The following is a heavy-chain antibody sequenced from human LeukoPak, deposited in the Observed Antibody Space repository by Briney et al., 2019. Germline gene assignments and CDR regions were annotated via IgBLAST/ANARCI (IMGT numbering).Heavy chain of an antibody. CDR1: GGTFSSYA. D-gene: IGHD3-3*01. CDR2: IIPILGIA. CDR3: ARDYDFWSGYYDY. Sequence: SVKVSCKASGGTFSSYAISWVRQAPGQGLEWMGRIIPILGIANYAQKFQGRVTITADKSTSTAYMELSSLRSEDTAVYYCARDYDFWSGYYDYWGQGTLVTVSS. J-gene: IGHJ4*02. V-gene: IGHV1-69*04.